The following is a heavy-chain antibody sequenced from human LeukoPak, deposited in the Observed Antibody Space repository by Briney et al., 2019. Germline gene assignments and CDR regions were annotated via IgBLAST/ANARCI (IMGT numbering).Heavy chain of an antibody. V-gene: IGHV3-21*04. Sequence: GGSLRLSCEASGFNFSSYSINWVRQAPGKGLEWVSSISIRSSYIFYADSVKGRFTISRDNAKSTFHLQMNSLRAEDTAVYYCAKDYSDSRVGDVFLEYWGQGTLVTVSS. J-gene: IGHJ4*02. D-gene: IGHD1-26*01. CDR2: ISIRSSYI. CDR3: AKDYSDSRVGDVFLEY. CDR1: GFNFSSYS.